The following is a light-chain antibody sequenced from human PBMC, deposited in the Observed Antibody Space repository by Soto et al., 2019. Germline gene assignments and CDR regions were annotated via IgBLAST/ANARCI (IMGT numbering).Light chain of an antibody. CDR3: SSYRSDSTVV. CDR2: EVI. Sequence: QSALTQPASVSGSPGQSITISCTGTSSDVGGYNYVSWYQQHPGEAPKLIIYEVINRPSGVSNRFSGSRSGNTASLTISGLQAEDEADYYCSSYRSDSTVVFGGGTKLTVL. CDR1: SSDVGGYNY. J-gene: IGLJ2*01. V-gene: IGLV2-14*01.